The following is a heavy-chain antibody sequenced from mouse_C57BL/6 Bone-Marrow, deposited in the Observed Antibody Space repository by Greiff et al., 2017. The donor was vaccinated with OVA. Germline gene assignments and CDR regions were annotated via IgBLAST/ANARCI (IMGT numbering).Heavy chain of an antibody. J-gene: IGHJ2*01. Sequence: VQLQESGPGLVKPSQSLSLTCSVTGYSITSGYYWYWIRQFPGNKLEWMGYISYDGSNNYNPSLKNRISITRDTSKNQFFLKLNSVTTEDTATYYCASDSSGYGYFDYWGQGTTLTVSS. CDR2: ISYDGSN. CDR3: ASDSSGYGYFDY. D-gene: IGHD3-2*02. V-gene: IGHV3-6*01. CDR1: GYSITSGYY.